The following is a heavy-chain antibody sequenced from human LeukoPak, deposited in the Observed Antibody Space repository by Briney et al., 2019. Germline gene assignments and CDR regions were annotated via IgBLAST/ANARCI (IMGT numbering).Heavy chain of an antibody. CDR2: MNPNNGDS. CDR3: ARTTSFTASGYDY. CDR1: GYTFTNYH. D-gene: IGHD6-25*01. Sequence: GASVKVSCKASGYTFTNYHINWVRQATGQGLEWMGWMNPNNGDSGYAQKFQGRVTITRDTSISTSYMELRSLRSDDTAVYFCARTTSFTASGYDYWGQGPLVTVSS. J-gene: IGHJ4*02. V-gene: IGHV1-8*03.